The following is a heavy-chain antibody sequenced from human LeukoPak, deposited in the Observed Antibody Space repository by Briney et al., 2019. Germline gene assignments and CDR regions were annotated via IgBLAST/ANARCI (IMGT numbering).Heavy chain of an antibody. CDR3: AADRNSGKYYDY. D-gene: IGHD1-26*01. CDR2: IYYDGSNQ. Sequence: GGSLRLSCVVSGLRFRNYGMHWVRQAPGKGLEWVAVIYYDGSNQYYADSVKGRFTVSRDNAKNTLYLQMDSLRAEDTAVYYCAADRNSGKYYDYWGQGTLVTVSS. J-gene: IGHJ4*02. CDR1: GLRFRNYG. V-gene: IGHV3-33*01.